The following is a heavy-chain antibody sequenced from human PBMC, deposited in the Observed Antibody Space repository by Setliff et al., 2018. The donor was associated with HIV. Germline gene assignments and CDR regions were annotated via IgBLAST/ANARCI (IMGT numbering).Heavy chain of an antibody. CDR3: ARAAAGNTGPFDL. J-gene: IGHJ4*02. CDR2: VSSRGDT. D-gene: IGHD4-17*01. Sequence: ETLSLTCTVSDSGTYYWSWIRQPAGKGLEWIGRVSSRGDTNYNPSLKSRVTMSVDTSKNQFSLKLTSVTASDTAVYYCARAAAGNTGPFDLWGQGSPVTVS. CDR1: DSGTYY. V-gene: IGHV4-4*07.